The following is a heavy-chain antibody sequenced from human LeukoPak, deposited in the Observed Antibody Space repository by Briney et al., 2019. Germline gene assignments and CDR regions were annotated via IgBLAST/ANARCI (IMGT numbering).Heavy chain of an antibody. CDR2: VYYTGRT. J-gene: IGHJ4*02. Sequence: PSETLSLTCTVSGGSISFDYWSWIRQPPGKGLEWIGYVYYTGRTNYNPSLKSRLTMSVDTSKNQFSLNLRSVTAADTAVYYCARSSSWYSPASNWAQGTLVTVSS. CDR1: GGSISFDY. D-gene: IGHD6-13*01. V-gene: IGHV4-59*01. CDR3: ARSSSWYSPASN.